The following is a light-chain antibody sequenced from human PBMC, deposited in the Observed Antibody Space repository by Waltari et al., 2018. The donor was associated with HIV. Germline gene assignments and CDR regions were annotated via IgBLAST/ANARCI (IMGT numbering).Light chain of an antibody. J-gene: IGLJ3*02. V-gene: IGLV1-44*01. CDR2: SNT. CDR1: SSNIGSNT. Sequence: QSVLTQPPSASGTPGRRVTISCSGSSSNIGSNTVNWYQQLPETAPKLLIYSNTQRPSGAPDRFSGSKSGTSASLAISGLQSEDEADYYCATWDDSLSWVFGGGTKLTVL. CDR3: ATWDDSLSWV.